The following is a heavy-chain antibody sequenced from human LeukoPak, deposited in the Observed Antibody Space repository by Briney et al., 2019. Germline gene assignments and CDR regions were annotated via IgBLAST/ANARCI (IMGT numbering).Heavy chain of an antibody. CDR2: IKQDGSEK. CDR3: VRLDQLLVVYFDY. D-gene: IGHD2-2*01. CDR1: GFTFSNYW. V-gene: IGHV3-7*01. Sequence: GGSLRLSCAASGFTFSNYWMTWVRQAPGKGLEWVANIKQDGSEKYYVDSVKGRFTISRDNAKNSLYLQMNSLRAEDTAVYYCVRLDQLLVVYFDYWGQRTLVTVSS. J-gene: IGHJ4*02.